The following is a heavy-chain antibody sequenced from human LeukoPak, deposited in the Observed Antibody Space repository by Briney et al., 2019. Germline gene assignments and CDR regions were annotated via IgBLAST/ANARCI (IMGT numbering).Heavy chain of an antibody. CDR3: ARDHFDSSGYYYLLGYFEH. CDR1: GYTFTNYY. J-gene: IGHJ1*01. Sequence: GASVKVSCKASGYTFTNYYVHWVRQASGQGLEWMGIIKPSGGGTSYALKFQGRVTMTRDTSTSTAYMELSSLRSEDTAVYYCARDHFDSSGYYYLLGYFEHWGQGTLVTVSS. D-gene: IGHD3-22*01. V-gene: IGHV1-46*01. CDR2: IKPSGGGT.